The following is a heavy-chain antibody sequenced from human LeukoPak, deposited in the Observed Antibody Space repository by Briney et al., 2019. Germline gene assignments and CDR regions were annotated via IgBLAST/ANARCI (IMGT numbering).Heavy chain of an antibody. V-gene: IGHV1-18*01. CDR3: ARGKRYCSSTSCHNTDAFDI. D-gene: IGHD2-2*02. CDR1: GDTFTSYG. J-gene: IGHJ3*02. CDR2: ISAYNGNT. Sequence: ASVKVSCKASGDTFTSYGISWVRQAPGQGLEWMGWISAYNGNTNYAQKLQGRVTMTTDTSTSTAYMELRSLRSDDTAVYYCARGKRYCSSTSCHNTDAFDIWGQGTMVTVSS.